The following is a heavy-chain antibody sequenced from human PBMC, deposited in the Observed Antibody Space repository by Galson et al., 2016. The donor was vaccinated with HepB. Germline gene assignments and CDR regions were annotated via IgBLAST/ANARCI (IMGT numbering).Heavy chain of an antibody. J-gene: IGHJ4*02. V-gene: IGHV5-10-1*01. CDR2: IDPVDSYK. Sequence: QSGAEVKKPGESLRISCKGSGYSFTSYWINWVRQMPGKGLEWMGRIDPVDSYKNYSPSFQGHVNISVDKSTSTAYLQWSSLKASDTAMYYCARLANYDILTCYYRAPHFDLWGQETLVIVSS. D-gene: IGHD3-9*01. CDR1: GYSFTSYW. CDR3: ARLANYDILTCYYRAPHFDL.